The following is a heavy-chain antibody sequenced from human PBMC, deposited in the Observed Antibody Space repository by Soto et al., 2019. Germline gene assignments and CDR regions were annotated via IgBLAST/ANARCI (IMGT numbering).Heavy chain of an antibody. CDR1: GGTFSSYA. CDR2: IIPIFGTA. V-gene: IGHV1-69*12. CDR3: AKTGGGIAAAGTTPHYYYYGMDV. D-gene: IGHD6-13*01. Sequence: QVQLVQSGAEVKKPGSSVKVSCKASGGTFSSYAISWVRQAPGQGLEWRGGIIPIFGTANYAQKFQGRVTITADESTSTAYMELSSLRSEDTAVYYCAKTGGGIAAAGTTPHYYYYGMDVWGQGTTVTVSS. J-gene: IGHJ6*02.